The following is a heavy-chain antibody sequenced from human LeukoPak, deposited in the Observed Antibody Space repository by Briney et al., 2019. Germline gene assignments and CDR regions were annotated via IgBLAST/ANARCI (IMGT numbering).Heavy chain of an antibody. CDR3: ARDRGFTMGPSNPFDY. Sequence: GGSLRLSCAASEFTFSSYGMHWVRQAPGKGLERVAVIWYDGSNKYYADSVKGRFTISRDNSKNTLYLQMNSLRAEDTAVYYCARDRGFTMGPSNPFDYWGQGTLVTVSS. V-gene: IGHV3-33*01. D-gene: IGHD3-10*01. CDR2: IWYDGSNK. CDR1: EFTFSSYG. J-gene: IGHJ4*02.